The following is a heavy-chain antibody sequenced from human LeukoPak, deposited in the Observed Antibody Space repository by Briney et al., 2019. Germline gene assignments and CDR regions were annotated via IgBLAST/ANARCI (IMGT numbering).Heavy chain of an antibody. V-gene: IGHV4-34*01. D-gene: IGHD2-15*01. CDR3: AGAGLGYCSGGSCYGY. CDR2: INHSGST. J-gene: IGHJ4*02. CDR1: GGSFSGYY. Sequence: SETLSLTCAVYGGSFSGYYWSWIRQPPGKGLEWIGEINHSGSTNYSPSLKSRVTISVDTSKNQFSLKLSSVTAADTAVYYCAGAGLGYCSGGSCYGYWGEGTLVTVSS.